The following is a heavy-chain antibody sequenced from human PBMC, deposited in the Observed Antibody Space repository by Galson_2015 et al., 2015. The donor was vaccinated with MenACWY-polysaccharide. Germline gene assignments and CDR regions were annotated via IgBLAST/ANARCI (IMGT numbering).Heavy chain of an antibody. J-gene: IGHJ4*02. CDR2: ISGSGRST. V-gene: IGHV3-23*01. Sequence: SLRLSCAASGFTFSSYAMSWVRQAPGKGLEWVTAISGSGRSTYYADSVKGRFTISRDNSKNTLYLQMSNLRADDTAIYSCATHPKGTDSRWYDYWGQGTLVTVSS. CDR1: GFTFSSYA. CDR3: ATHPKGTDSRWYDY. D-gene: IGHD3-22*01.